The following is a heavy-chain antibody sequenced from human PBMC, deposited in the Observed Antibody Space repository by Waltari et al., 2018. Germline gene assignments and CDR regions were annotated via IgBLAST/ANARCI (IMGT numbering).Heavy chain of an antibody. CDR2: IGYDGSNK. V-gene: IGHV3-33*01. CDR3: ARGMGSSPGSGFGY. CDR1: GFTFSSYG. D-gene: IGHD1-26*01. Sequence: QVQLVESGGGVVQPGRSLRLSCAASGFTFSSYGMHWVRQAPGKGLEWVEVIGYDGSNKDCARSVKRRITSCRGNYKNTLYVEMNSLRAGETAVYYCARGMGSSPGSGFGYWGQGTLVTVSS. J-gene: IGHJ4*02.